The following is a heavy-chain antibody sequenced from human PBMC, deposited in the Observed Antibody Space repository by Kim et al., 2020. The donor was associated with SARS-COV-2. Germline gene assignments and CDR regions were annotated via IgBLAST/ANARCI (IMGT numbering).Heavy chain of an antibody. CDR3: ARWVHPGHFDY. CDR1: GFTFNTYA. CDR2: LSTIGGTT. J-gene: IGHJ4*02. Sequence: GGSLRLSCAATGFTFNTYAMSWVRQAPGKGLEWVSSLSTIGGTTYHADSVKGRFTISRDGSKDSLYLQMNSLRGEDTAVYYCARWVHPGHFDYWGQGTLVTVS. V-gene: IGHV3-23*01.